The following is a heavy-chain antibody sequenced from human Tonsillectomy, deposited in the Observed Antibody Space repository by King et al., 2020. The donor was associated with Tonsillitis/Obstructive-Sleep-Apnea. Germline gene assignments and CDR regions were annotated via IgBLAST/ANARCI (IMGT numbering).Heavy chain of an antibody. V-gene: IGHV4-34*01. CDR2: ISHSGST. CDR3: AKGGLAHDAFDI. CDR1: GGSFSGYY. J-gene: IGHJ3*02. Sequence: VQLQQWGAGLLKPSETLSLPCAVYGGSFSGYYWSWIRQPPGKGLEWIGEISHSGSTNYNPSLKSRVTISVDTSRNQFSLRLTSITAADTAVYYCAKGGLAHDAFDIWGQGTMVTDSS.